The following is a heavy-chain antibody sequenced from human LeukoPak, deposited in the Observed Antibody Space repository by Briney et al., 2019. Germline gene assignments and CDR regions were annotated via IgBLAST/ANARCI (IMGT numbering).Heavy chain of an antibody. D-gene: IGHD3-10*01. Sequence: PGGSLRFSCAASGFTFSSYSRNWVRQAPGQGLEGVSSISGSNSYIYYADSMKGRFTISRDNAKNSLYLQMNSLRAEDTAVYYCASSGSYRIGHFDYWGQGALVTVSS. CDR1: GFTFSSYS. CDR2: ISGSNSYI. CDR3: ASSGSYRIGHFDY. V-gene: IGHV3-21*04. J-gene: IGHJ4*02.